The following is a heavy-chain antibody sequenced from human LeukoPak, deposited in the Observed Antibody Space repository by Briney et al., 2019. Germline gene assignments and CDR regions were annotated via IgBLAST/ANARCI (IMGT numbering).Heavy chain of an antibody. CDR2: MNPNSGNT. D-gene: IGHD3-3*01. CDR3: ARARPPQRITIFGVVASYFDY. V-gene: IGHV1-8*03. CDR1: GYTFTSYD. Sequence: ASVKVSCKASGYTFTSYDINWVRQATGQGLEWMGWMNPNSGNTGYAQKFQSRVTITRNTSISTAYMELSSLRSEDTAVYYCARARPPQRITIFGVVASYFDYWGQGTLVTVSS. J-gene: IGHJ4*02.